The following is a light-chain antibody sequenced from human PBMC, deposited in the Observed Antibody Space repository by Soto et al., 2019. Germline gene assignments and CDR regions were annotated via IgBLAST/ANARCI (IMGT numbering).Light chain of an antibody. V-gene: IGLV1-44*01. CDR1: ISNIESNT. J-gene: IGLJ1*01. CDR2: SNY. CDR3: AAWDDILNGYV. Sequence: QSSLTQPPSASGTPGQRVTISCSGSISNIESNTVTWYQQLPVTAPKLVIYSNYDRPSGVPDRFSGSTSGTSASLVIRGLQSEDEADYYCAAWDDILNGYVFGGGTKVTVL.